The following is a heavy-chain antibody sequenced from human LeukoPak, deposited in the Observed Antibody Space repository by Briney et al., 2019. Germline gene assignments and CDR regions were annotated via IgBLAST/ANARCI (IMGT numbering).Heavy chain of an antibody. CDR1: GGTFSSYA. V-gene: IGHV1-18*01. CDR3: ARDRIFGVVPDAFDI. D-gene: IGHD3-3*02. Sequence: ASVKVSCKASGGTFSSYAISWVRQAPGQGLEWMGWISAYNGNTNYAQKLQGRVTMTTDTSTSTAYMELRSLRSDDTAVYYCARDRIFGVVPDAFDIWGQGTMVTVSS. J-gene: IGHJ3*02. CDR2: ISAYNGNT.